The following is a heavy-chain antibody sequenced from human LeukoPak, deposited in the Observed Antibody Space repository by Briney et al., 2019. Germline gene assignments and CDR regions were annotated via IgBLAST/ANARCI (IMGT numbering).Heavy chain of an antibody. V-gene: IGHV4-34*01. CDR2: INHSGST. Sequence: SETLSLTCAVYGGSFSGYYWGWIRQPPGKGLEWTGEINHSGSTNYNPSLKSRVTISVDTSKNQFSLKLSSVTAADTAVYYCARDRLRYYYDSSGYYFDYWGQGTLVTVSS. D-gene: IGHD3-22*01. CDR3: ARDRLRYYYDSSGYYFDY. CDR1: GGSFSGYY. J-gene: IGHJ4*02.